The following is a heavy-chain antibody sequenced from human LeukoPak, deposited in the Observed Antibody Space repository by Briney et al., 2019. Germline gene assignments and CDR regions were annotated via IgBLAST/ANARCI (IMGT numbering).Heavy chain of an antibody. D-gene: IGHD1-26*01. V-gene: IGHV3-23*01. J-gene: IGHJ4*02. CDR3: AKGGSYAPLDS. Sequence: GGSLRLSCAASGFTFSSYAMTWVRQAPGKGLEWVSAINNGGDDTIYTDSVRGRFTISRDNSKNTLYLQMNSLRADDTAVYFCAKGGSYAPLDSWGQGTQVTVSS. CDR1: GFTFSSYA. CDR2: INNGGDDT.